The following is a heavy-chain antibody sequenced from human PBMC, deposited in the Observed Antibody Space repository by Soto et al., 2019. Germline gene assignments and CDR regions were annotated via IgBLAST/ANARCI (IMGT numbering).Heavy chain of an antibody. D-gene: IGHD3-10*01. CDR2: IRSKANSYAT. Sequence: GGSLRLSCAASGFTFSGSAMHWVRQASGKGLEWVGRIRSKANSYATAYAASVKGRFTISRDDSKNTAYLQMNSLKTEDTAVYYCTRDMVRGPYYYYMDVWGKGTTVTVSS. CDR1: GFTFSGSA. V-gene: IGHV3-73*01. CDR3: TRDMVRGPYYYYMDV. J-gene: IGHJ6*03.